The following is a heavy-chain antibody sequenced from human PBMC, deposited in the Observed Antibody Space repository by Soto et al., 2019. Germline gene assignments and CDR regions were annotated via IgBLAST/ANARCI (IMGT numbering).Heavy chain of an antibody. J-gene: IGHJ5*02. Sequence: ASVKVSCKASGYTFTSYAMHWVRQAPGQRLEWMGWINAGNGNTKYSQKFQGRVTITRDTSASTAYMELSSLRSEDTAVYYCARLLPLDHYGIAAAGTKNWFDPWGQGTLVTVSS. CDR1: GYTFTSYA. V-gene: IGHV1-3*01. D-gene: IGHD6-13*01. CDR3: ARLLPLDHYGIAAAGTKNWFDP. CDR2: INAGNGNT.